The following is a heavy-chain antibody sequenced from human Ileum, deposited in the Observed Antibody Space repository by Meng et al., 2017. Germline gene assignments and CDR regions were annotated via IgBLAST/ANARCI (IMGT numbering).Heavy chain of an antibody. D-gene: IGHD6-13*01. CDR3: AHRLAYSSNYNVGWFDP. CDR2: IYWDDDK. V-gene: IGHV2-5*02. J-gene: IGHJ5*02. CDR1: GFSLSTSGVG. Sequence: QIPFEASGPTPVNPQQPLTLTCTFSGFSLSTSGVGVAWIRQPPGKALECLALIYWDDDKRYNPSLKNRLTITKDTSKNQVVLTMTNMDLVDTATYYCAHRLAYSSNYNVGWFDPWGQGTLVTVSS.